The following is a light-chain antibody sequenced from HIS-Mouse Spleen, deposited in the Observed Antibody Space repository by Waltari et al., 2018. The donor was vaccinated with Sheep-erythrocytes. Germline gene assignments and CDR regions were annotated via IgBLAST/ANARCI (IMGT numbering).Light chain of an antibody. CDR2: GAS. V-gene: IGKV3-15*01. CDR1: QSVSSN. CDR3: QQYNNWPPPYT. Sequence: EIVMTQSPATLSVSPGERATLSCRASQSVSSNLAWYQQKPGQAPRLLIYGASTRATGIPARFSGSVSGTEFTLTISSMQSEDLAVYYCQQYNNWPPPYTFGQGTKLEIK. J-gene: IGKJ2*01.